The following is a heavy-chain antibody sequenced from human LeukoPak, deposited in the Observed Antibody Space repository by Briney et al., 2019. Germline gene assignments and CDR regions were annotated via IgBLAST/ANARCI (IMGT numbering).Heavy chain of an antibody. CDR2: ISSKGGST. CDR3: ARGGYCSSTSCYEVRGMDV. V-gene: IGHV3-64*02. Sequence: GGSLRLSCAASGFTFSSYAMHWVRQAPRKGLEYVSAISSKGGSTYYADSVKGRFTISRDNSKNTLYLQMGSLMAEDMAVYYCARGGYCSSTSCYEVRGMDVWGKGTTVTVSS. D-gene: IGHD2-2*01. CDR1: GFTFSSYA. J-gene: IGHJ6*04.